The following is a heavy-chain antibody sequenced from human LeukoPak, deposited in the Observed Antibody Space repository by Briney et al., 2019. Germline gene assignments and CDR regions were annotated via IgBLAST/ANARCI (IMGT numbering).Heavy chain of an antibody. V-gene: IGHV1-46*01. D-gene: IGHD6-13*01. Sequence: GASVKVSCKASGGTFSSYAISWVRQAPGQGLEWMGIINPSGGSTSYAQKFQGRVTMTRDTSTSTVYMELSSLRSEDTAVYYCARDRAAAGDFDYWGQGTLVTISS. J-gene: IGHJ4*02. CDR3: ARDRAAAGDFDY. CDR2: INPSGGST. CDR1: GGTFSSYA.